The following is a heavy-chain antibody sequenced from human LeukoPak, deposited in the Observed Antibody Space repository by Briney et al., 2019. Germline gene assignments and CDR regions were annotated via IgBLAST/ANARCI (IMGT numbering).Heavy chain of an antibody. J-gene: IGHJ6*02. CDR1: GGPFSGYY. D-gene: IGHD6-13*01. CDR2: IIHSGST. CDR3: ARGRPGIAAGGIKYYYGMDV. V-gene: IGHV4-34*01. Sequence: PSETLSLTCAVYGGPFSGYYWTWIRQPPGKGLEWIAEIIHSGSTNYNPSLKSRVTISVDTSKNQFSLKLSSVTAADTAVYYCARGRPGIAAGGIKYYYGMDVWGQGIPVTVSS.